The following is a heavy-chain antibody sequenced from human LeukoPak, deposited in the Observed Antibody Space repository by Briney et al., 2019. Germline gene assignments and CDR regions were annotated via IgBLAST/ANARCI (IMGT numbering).Heavy chain of an antibody. V-gene: IGHV5-51*01. Sequence: GESLKISCKGSGYSFTSYWIGWVRQMPGKGLEWMGIIYPGDSDTRYSLSFQGQVTISADKSISTAYLQWSSLKASDTAMYYCARSGSYYGSGSYFNYYGMDVWGKGTTVTVSS. CDR2: IYPGDSDT. CDR1: GYSFTSYW. J-gene: IGHJ6*04. D-gene: IGHD3-10*01. CDR3: ARSGSYYGSGSYFNYYGMDV.